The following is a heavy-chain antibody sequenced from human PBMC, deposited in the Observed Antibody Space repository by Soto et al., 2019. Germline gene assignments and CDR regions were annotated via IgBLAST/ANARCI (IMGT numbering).Heavy chain of an antibody. CDR2: IYSGGST. V-gene: IGHV3-53*01. J-gene: IGHJ3*02. CDR1: GFTVSSNY. Sequence: GESLKISCAASGFTVSSNYMSWVRQAPGKGLEWVSVIYSGGSTYYADSVKGRFTISRDNSKNTLYLQMNSLRAEDTAVYYCARRMNDAFDIWGQGTMVTVSS. CDR3: ARRMNDAFDI.